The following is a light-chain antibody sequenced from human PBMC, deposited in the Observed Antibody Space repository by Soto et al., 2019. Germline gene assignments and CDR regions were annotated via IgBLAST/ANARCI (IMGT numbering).Light chain of an antibody. Sequence: QSALTQPPSASGSPGESVTLSCTGTSSDVGGYNYVSWYQQRPGKAPKLMIYEVSERPSGVPDRFSGSKSGNTASLTVSGLQAEDEADYYCSSYAGSNNLVVFGGGTKLTVL. V-gene: IGLV2-8*01. CDR3: SSYAGSNNLVV. CDR1: SSDVGGYNY. J-gene: IGLJ2*01. CDR2: EVS.